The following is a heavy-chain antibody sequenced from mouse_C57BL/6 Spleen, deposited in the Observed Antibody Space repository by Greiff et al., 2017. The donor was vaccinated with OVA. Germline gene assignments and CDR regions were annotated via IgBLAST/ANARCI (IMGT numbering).Heavy chain of an antibody. CDR3: ARPDYSNLGYAMDY. V-gene: IGHV1-55*01. J-gene: IGHJ4*01. CDR2: IYPGSGST. CDR1: GYTFTSYW. D-gene: IGHD2-5*01. Sequence: QVQLKQPGAELVKPGASVKMSCKASGYTFTSYWITWVKQRPGQGLEWIGNIYPGSGSTNYNEKFKSKATLTVDTSSSTAYMQLSSLTSEDSAVYYCARPDYSNLGYAMDYWGKGTSVTVSS.